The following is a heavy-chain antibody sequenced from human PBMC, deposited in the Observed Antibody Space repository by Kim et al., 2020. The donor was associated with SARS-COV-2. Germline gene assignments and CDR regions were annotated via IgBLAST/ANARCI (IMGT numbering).Heavy chain of an antibody. D-gene: IGHD5-12*01. CDR1: GGTFSSYA. Sequence: SVKVSCKASGGTFSSYAISWVRQAPGQGLEWMGRIIPILGIANYAQKFQGRVTITADKSTSTAYMELSSLRSEDTAVYYCARGNSGYDYPDYWGQGTLVTVSS. CDR3: ARGNSGYDYPDY. CDR2: IIPILGIA. J-gene: IGHJ4*02. V-gene: IGHV1-69*04.